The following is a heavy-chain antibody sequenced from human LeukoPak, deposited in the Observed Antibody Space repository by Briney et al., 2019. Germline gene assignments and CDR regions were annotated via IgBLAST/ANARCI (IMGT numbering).Heavy chain of an antibody. D-gene: IGHD5-18*01. Sequence: GGSLTLSCEASGLTFNIQWMTWVRQSPGKGLEWVANIKEDGTEKYHLDSVKGRFAISRDNTKNSLYLQMNNLTAEDTALYYCARGWAAIDYWGRGTLVTVSS. CDR1: GLTFNIQW. CDR3: ARGWAAIDY. CDR2: IKEDGTEK. J-gene: IGHJ4*02. V-gene: IGHV3-7*04.